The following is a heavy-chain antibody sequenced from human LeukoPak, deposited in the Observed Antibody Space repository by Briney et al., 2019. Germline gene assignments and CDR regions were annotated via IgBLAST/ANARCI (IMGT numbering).Heavy chain of an antibody. V-gene: IGHV4-59*01. D-gene: IGHD4-23*01. Sequence: PSETLSLTCTVSGGSISSYYWSWIRQPPGKGLEWIGYIYYSGSTNYNPSLKSRVTISVDTSKNQFSLKLTSVTAADTAVYYCARTPSYYGGNSADCWGQGTLVTVSS. J-gene: IGHJ4*02. CDR2: IYYSGST. CDR1: GGSISSYY. CDR3: ARTPSYYGGNSADC.